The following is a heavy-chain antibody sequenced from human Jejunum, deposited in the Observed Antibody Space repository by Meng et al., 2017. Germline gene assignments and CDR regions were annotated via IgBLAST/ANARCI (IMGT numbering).Heavy chain of an antibody. Sequence: GQRQESGPGLVNPSGTLSLTCAVYGGSISSSSWWSWVRQPPGKGLEWIGEISLSGSPSYNPSLRTRVTISIDTSRNQFSLSLSSVTAADTAVYYCARHGAAPYFDDWGQGSLVTVSS. V-gene: IGHV4-4*02. D-gene: IGHD2-15*01. CDR2: ISLSGSP. CDR1: GGSISSSSW. CDR3: ARHGAAPYFDD. J-gene: IGHJ4*02.